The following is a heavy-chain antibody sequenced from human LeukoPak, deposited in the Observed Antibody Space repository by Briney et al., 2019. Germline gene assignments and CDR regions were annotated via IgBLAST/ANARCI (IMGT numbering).Heavy chain of an antibody. CDR3: ARDLAGSGSY. CDR1: GGSISGYY. D-gene: IGHD3-10*01. J-gene: IGHJ4*02. Sequence: SETLSLTCTVSGGSISGYYWSWIRQPAGKGLEWIGRGYTGGGTNYNPSLKSRVTMSLDTSKNQFSLKLSSVTAADTAVYYCARDLAGSGSYWGQGTLVTVSS. CDR2: GYTGGGT. V-gene: IGHV4-4*07.